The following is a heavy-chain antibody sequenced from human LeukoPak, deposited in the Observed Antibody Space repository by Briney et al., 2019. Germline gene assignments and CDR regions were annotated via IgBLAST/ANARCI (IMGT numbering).Heavy chain of an antibody. D-gene: IGHD5-18*01. CDR2: INHSGST. Sequence: KPSETLSLTCAVYGGSFSGYYWSWIRQPPGKGLEWIGEINHSGSTNYNPSLKSRVTISVDTSKNQFSLKLSSVTAADTAVYYCAGVDTAMLDAFDIWGQGTMVTVSS. J-gene: IGHJ3*02. V-gene: IGHV4-34*01. CDR1: GGSFSGYY. CDR3: AGVDTAMLDAFDI.